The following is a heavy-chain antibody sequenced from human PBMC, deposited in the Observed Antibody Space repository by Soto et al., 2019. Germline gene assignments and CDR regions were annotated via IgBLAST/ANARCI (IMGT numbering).Heavy chain of an antibody. V-gene: IGHV4-39*01. CDR2: IYYSGST. CDR1: GGSISSSSYY. D-gene: IGHD2-2*01. Sequence: QLQLQASGPGLVKPSETLSLTCTVSGGSISSSSYYWGWIRQPPGKGLEWIGSIYYSGSTYYNPSLKSRVTISVDTSKNQFSLKLSSVTAADTAVYYCARHPGDIVVVPAALDYWGQGTLVTVSS. J-gene: IGHJ4*02. CDR3: ARHPGDIVVVPAALDY.